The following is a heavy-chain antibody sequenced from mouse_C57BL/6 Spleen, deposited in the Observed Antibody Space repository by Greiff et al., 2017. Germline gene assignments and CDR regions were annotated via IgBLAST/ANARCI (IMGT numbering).Heavy chain of an antibody. D-gene: IGHD2-14*01. CDR2: INPNNGGT. J-gene: IGHJ4*01. CDR3: ARDWYDYYAMDY. Sequence: EVQLQQSGPELVKPGASVKISCKASGYTFTDYYMNWVKQSHGKSLEWIGDINPNNGGTSYNQKFKGKATLTVDKSSSTAYMELRSLTSEDSAVYYCARDWYDYYAMDYWGQGTSVTVSS. CDR1: GYTFTDYY. V-gene: IGHV1-26*01.